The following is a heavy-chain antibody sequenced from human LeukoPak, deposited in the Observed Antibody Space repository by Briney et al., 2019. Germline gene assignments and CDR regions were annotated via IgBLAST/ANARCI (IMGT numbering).Heavy chain of an antibody. Sequence: GSLILSCAASGFSFGGYAMSWVRQAPGKGLEWVSSISGSGASTYYADSVRGRFTISRDNSGSTLYVQMNSLKVEDTAVYYCAKGSRGYSNYYFDSWGQGTLVTVSS. CDR2: ISGSGAST. D-gene: IGHD5-12*01. V-gene: IGHV3-23*01. CDR1: GFSFGGYA. J-gene: IGHJ4*02. CDR3: AKGSRGYSNYYFDS.